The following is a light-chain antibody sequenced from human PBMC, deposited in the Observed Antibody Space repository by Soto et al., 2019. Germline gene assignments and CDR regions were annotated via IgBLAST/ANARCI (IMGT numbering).Light chain of an antibody. J-gene: IGLJ3*02. Sequence: SYELTQPPSVSVAPGKTARITCGGNNIGSKSVHWYQQKPGQAPVLVIYYNSDRPSGIPERFSGSNSGNTATLTISRVEAGDEADYSCQVWASSSDHPVFGGGTKVTVL. CDR2: YNS. CDR1: NIGSKS. V-gene: IGLV3-21*04. CDR3: QVWASSSDHPV.